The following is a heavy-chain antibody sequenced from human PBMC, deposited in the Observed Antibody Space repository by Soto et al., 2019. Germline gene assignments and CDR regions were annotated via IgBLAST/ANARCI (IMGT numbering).Heavy chain of an antibody. Sequence: GGSLRLSCAASGFTFSSYWMSWVRQAPGKGLEWVANIKQDGSEKYYVDSVKGRFTISRDNAKNSLYLQMNSLRAEDTAVYYCARAGPPLWGFGELFPVARYYGMDVWGQGTTVTVSS. V-gene: IGHV3-7*05. D-gene: IGHD3-10*01. CDR3: ARAGPPLWGFGELFPVARYYGMDV. J-gene: IGHJ6*02. CDR2: IKQDGSEK. CDR1: GFTFSSYW.